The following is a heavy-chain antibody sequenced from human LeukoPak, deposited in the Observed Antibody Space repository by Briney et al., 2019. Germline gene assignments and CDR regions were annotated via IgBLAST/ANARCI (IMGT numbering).Heavy chain of an antibody. Sequence: SETLSLTCTVSVSVYSISIGYYWGWIRQPPGKGLEWIGSIYHSGSTYYNPSLKSRVIISIDTSKNQFSLKLSSVTAADTAVYYCARDTRISAAGLETGDAFDIWGQGTMVTVSS. CDR1: VSVYSISIGYY. CDR3: ARDTRISAAGLETGDAFDI. D-gene: IGHD6-13*01. CDR2: IYHSGST. V-gene: IGHV4-38-2*02. J-gene: IGHJ3*02.